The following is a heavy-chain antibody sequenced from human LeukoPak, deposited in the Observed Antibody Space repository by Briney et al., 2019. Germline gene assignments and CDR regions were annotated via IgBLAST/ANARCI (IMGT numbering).Heavy chain of an antibody. J-gene: IGHJ4*02. CDR3: AKRTPSIYGSGSSLDY. D-gene: IGHD3-10*01. CDR2: ISGSGGST. Sequence: PGGSLRLSCAASGFTFINYGMNWVRQPPGKGLEWVSGISGSGGSTYSADSVKGRFIISRDNSKNMMYLQMNSLRAEDTAVYYCAKRTPSIYGSGSSLDYWGQGTLVTVSS. CDR1: GFTFINYG. V-gene: IGHV3-23*01.